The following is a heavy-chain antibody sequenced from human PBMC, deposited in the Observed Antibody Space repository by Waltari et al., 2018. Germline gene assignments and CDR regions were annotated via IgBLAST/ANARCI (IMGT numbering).Heavy chain of an antibody. J-gene: IGHJ6*02. D-gene: IGHD3-10*01. CDR1: GGSISSSRYY. Sequence: QLQLPESGPGLVKPSETLSLPCTVSGGSISSSRYYWGWIRQPPGKGLEWIGSSYYSGSTYYNPSLKSRVTISVDTSKNQFSLKLSSVTAADKAVYYCYGSGYYYYYGMDVWGQGTTVTVSS. CDR2: SYYSGST. V-gene: IGHV4-39*07. CDR3: YGSGYYYYYGMDV.